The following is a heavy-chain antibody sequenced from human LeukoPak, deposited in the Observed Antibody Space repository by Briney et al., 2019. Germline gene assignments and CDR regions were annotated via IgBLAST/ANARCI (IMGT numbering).Heavy chain of an antibody. CDR1: GFTFDDYA. D-gene: IGHD3-10*01. CDR2: ITWDSGSE. J-gene: IGHJ4*02. Sequence: PGGSLRLSCAASGFTFDDYAMHWVRQAPGKGLEWVSGITWDSGSEDYADSVKGRFTISRDNAKNSLHLQMNSLRAGDTAVYYCARASRYGSGSPSPYFDYWGQGTLVTVSS. CDR3: ARASRYGSGSPSPYFDY. V-gene: IGHV3-9*01.